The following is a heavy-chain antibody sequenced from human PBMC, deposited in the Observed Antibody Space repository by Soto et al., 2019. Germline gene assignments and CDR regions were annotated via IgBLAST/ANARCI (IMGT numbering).Heavy chain of an antibody. CDR1: GYTFTSYG. J-gene: IGHJ3*01. CDR2: ISAYNGNT. CDR3: ARDSLRITMVRGVIIRDDAFDV. D-gene: IGHD3-10*01. Sequence: ASVKVSSKASGYTFTSYGISWVRQAPGQGLEWMGWISAYNGNTNYAQKLQGRVTMTTDTSTSTAYMELRSLRSDDTAVYYCARDSLRITMVRGVIIRDDAFDVWGKGTMVTVSS. V-gene: IGHV1-18*01.